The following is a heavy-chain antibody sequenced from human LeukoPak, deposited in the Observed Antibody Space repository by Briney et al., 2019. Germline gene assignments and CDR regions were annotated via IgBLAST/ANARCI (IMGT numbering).Heavy chain of an antibody. D-gene: IGHD3-10*01. V-gene: IGHV3-53*01. CDR1: DFTVSDNY. CDR3: GGSGSYYTPSYY. Sequence: GGSLRLSCATSDFTVSDNYMSWVRQARGRGPEWVSVISDGGVTYYADSVKGRFTISRDDSNDTLYLQMNSLRPEDTAVYYCGGSGSYYTPSYYWGQGTLVTVSS. CDR2: ISDGGVT. J-gene: IGHJ4*02.